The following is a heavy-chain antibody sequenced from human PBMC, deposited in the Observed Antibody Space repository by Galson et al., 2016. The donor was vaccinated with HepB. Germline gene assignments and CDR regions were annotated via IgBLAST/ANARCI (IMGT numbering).Heavy chain of an antibody. D-gene: IGHD6-19*01. V-gene: IGHV3-33*01. J-gene: IGHJ4*02. CDR3: AREDPGIVVAALDY. CDR2: IWTDGSNK. CDR1: GFNFRGYG. Sequence: SLRLSCAASGFNFRGYGMHWVRQPPGKGLEWVAGIWTDGSNKYYADFVKGRFTMSRDNSMNTLDLQMNSLRAEDTAVYFCAREDPGIVVAALDYWGQGTLVTVSS.